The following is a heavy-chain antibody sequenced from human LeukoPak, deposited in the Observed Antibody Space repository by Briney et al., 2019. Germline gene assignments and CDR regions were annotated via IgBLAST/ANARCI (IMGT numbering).Heavy chain of an antibody. J-gene: IGHJ4*02. CDR3: ARGGNGLDY. D-gene: IGHD4-23*01. CDR2: FYYTGST. V-gene: IGHV4-59*01. Sequence: PSETLSLTCTVSGGSISSYYWSWIRQPPGKGLDWIGSFYYTGSTNYNPSLRSRVTISLDTSKNQISLRLSSVTAADTAVYYCARGGNGLDYWGQGTLDTVSS. CDR1: GGSISSYY.